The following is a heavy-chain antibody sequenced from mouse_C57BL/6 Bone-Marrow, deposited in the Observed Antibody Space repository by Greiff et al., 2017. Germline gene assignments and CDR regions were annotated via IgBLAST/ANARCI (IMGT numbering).Heavy chain of an antibody. CDR2: ISGGGGYT. Sequence: DVKLVESGGGLVKPGGSLQLSCAASGFTFSSYTMSWVRQTPDTRLEWVATISGGGGYTYYPDSVKGRFTISRDNAKNTLYLQMSRRRSEDTAMYYCSRQSNRYDYAMDYWGQGTSVTVSS. J-gene: IGHJ4*01. D-gene: IGHD2-5*01. CDR3: SRQSNRYDYAMDY. V-gene: IGHV5-9*04. CDR1: GFTFSSYT.